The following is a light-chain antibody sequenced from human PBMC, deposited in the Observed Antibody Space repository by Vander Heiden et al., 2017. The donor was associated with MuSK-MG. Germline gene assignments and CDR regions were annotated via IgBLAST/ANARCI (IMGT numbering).Light chain of an antibody. CDR2: GAS. CDR1: QSVTSNY. V-gene: IGKV3-20*01. J-gene: IGKJ5*01. CDR3: QQYASSPGT. Sequence: IVLTQSPGTLSLSPGERGTPSCWASQSVTSNYVACYLQRPGQAPKLLIYGASTRATGIPDRFSGSGSGTDFTLTISRVEPEDFAVYYCQQYASSPGTFGQGTRLDIK.